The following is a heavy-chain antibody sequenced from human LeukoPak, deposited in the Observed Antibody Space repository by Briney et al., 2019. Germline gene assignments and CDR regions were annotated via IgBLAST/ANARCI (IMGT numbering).Heavy chain of an antibody. CDR3: ATIQDTMRSLDI. D-gene: IGHD3-10*01. J-gene: IGHJ3*02. CDR1: GGTFSSYA. V-gene: IGHV1-69*04. CDR2: IIPILGIA. Sequence: SVNVSCKASGGTFSSYAISWVRQAPGQGLEWMGRIIPILGIANYAQKFQGRVTITADKSTSTACMELSSLRSEDTAVYYCATIQDTMRSLDIWGQGTMVTVSS.